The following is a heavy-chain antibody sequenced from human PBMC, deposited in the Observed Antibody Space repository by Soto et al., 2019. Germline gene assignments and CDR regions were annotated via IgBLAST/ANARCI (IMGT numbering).Heavy chain of an antibody. CDR2: ISYDGSNN. D-gene: IGHD3-16*01. CDR1: GLTFSSYA. Sequence: QVQLVESGGGVVQPGRSLRLSCAASGLTFSSYAMHWVRQAPGKGLEWVADISYDGSNNYCADSVKGRFTISRDNSKNTLYLQMNSLRAEDTAVYYCAQEGECLDYWGQGTLVTVSS. V-gene: IGHV3-30-3*01. CDR3: AQEGECLDY. J-gene: IGHJ4*02.